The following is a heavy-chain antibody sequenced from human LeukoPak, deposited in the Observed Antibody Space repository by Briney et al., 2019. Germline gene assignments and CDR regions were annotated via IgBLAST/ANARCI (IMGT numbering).Heavy chain of an antibody. D-gene: IGHD3-9*01. J-gene: IGHJ4*02. CDR3: ARDRGILTGYPFDY. CDR1: VCTFIGYY. V-gene: IGHV1-2*02. Sequence: ASVKVSCQASVCTFIGYYMHWVRQAPGQGLEWMGRINPNSGSTNYAQKFQGRVTMTRDTSTSTAYMELSRLRSDDTAVYYCARDRGILTGYPFDYWGQGTLVTVSS. CDR2: INPNSGST.